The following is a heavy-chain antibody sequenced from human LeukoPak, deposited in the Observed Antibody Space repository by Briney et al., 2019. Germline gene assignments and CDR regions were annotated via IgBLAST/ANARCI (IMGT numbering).Heavy chain of an antibody. CDR1: GGSFSGYY. CDR3: ARDYDITPIPPNRSRRRFDY. V-gene: IGHV4-34*01. CDR2: INHSGST. Sequence: PSETLSLTCAVYGGSFSGYYWSWIRQPPGKGLEWIGEINHSGSTNYNPSLKSRVTISVDTSKNQFSLKLSSVTAADTAVYYCARDYDITPIPPNRSRRRFDYWGQGTLVTVSS. D-gene: IGHD3-9*01. J-gene: IGHJ4*02.